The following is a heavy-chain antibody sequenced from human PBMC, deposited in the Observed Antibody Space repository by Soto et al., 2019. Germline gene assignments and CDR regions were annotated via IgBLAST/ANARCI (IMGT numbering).Heavy chain of an antibody. V-gene: IGHV4-34*01. Sequence: SETLSLTCAVYGGSFSGYYWSWIRQPPGKGLEWIGEINHSGSTNYNPSLKSRVTISVDTSKNQFPLKLSSVTAADTAVYYCASSGYYLPFDYWGQGTLVTVSS. CDR1: GGSFSGYY. J-gene: IGHJ4*02. D-gene: IGHD3-22*01. CDR3: ASSGYYLPFDY. CDR2: INHSGST.